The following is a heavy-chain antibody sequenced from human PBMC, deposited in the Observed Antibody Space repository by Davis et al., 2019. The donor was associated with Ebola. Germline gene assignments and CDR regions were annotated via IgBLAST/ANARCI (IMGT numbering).Heavy chain of an antibody. CDR2: ISTNGSYI. J-gene: IGHJ4*02. CDR1: GFTFSHYS. Sequence: GESLKISCAASGFTFSHYSMNWVRQAPGKGLEWVSSISTNGSYIYYADSLRGRFTISRDNAKSSLYLQMISLRAEDTALYYCVRLVSHCSGGECRGHYFDYWGQGALVTVSS. CDR3: VRLVSHCSGGECRGHYFDY. D-gene: IGHD2-15*01. V-gene: IGHV3-21*01.